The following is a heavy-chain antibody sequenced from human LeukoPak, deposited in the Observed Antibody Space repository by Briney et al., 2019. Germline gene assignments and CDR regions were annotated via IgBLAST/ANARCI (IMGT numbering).Heavy chain of an antibody. J-gene: IGHJ5*02. CDR3: ARFEVAGPAGVNWFDP. Sequence: ASVKVSCKASGYTFTSYGISWVRQAPGQGLEWMVWISANNGNTNYAQKLQGRVTMTRDTSTSTAYMELRSLRSGDTAVYYCARFEVAGPAGVNWFDPWGEGTLVTVSS. CDR1: GYTFTSYG. CDR2: ISANNGNT. V-gene: IGHV1-18*01. D-gene: IGHD6-19*01.